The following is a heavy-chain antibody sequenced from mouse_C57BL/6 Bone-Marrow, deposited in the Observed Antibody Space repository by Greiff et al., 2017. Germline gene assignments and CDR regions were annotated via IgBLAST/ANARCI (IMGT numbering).Heavy chain of an antibody. D-gene: IGHD1-1*01. J-gene: IGHJ1*03. CDR2: ISSGGDYI. Sequence: EVQGVESGEGLVKPGGSLKLSCAASGFTFSSYAMSWVRQTPEKRLEWVAYISSGGDYIYYADTVKGRFTISRVNARNTLYLQMSSLKSEDTAMYYCTRDQGTTGVGNFDVWGTGTTVTVSS. CDR3: TRDQGTTGVGNFDV. V-gene: IGHV5-9-1*02. CDR1: GFTFSSYA.